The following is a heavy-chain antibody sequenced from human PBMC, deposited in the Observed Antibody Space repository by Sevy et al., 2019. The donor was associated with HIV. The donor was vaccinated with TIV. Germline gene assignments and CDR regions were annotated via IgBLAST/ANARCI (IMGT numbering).Heavy chain of an antibody. CDR3: ARGKVLFDY. D-gene: IGHD2-8*01. V-gene: IGHV4-59*01. CDR2: IYYNGST. J-gene: IGHJ4*02. Sequence: SETLSLTCSVSGGSISSFCWSWIRQPPGKGLEWIGSIYYNGSTNHNPFLRKRVTTSVDTSKNQFSLKLSSVTAADTAVYFCARGKVLFDYWGQGTLVTVSS. CDR1: GGSISSFC.